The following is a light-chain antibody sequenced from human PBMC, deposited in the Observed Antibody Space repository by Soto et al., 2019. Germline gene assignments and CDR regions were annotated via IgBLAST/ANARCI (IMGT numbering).Light chain of an antibody. CDR1: QRVSSSY. V-gene: IGKV3-20*01. J-gene: IGKJ3*01. CDR3: QQYGTSPALFA. CDR2: GAS. Sequence: EIVLTQSPGTLSLSPGERATLSCRASQRVSSSYLAWYQQKPGQAPRLLICGASSRATGIPDRFSGSGSGTDFTLTISRLEPEDFAVYYCQQYGTSPALFAFGPGTKVDIK.